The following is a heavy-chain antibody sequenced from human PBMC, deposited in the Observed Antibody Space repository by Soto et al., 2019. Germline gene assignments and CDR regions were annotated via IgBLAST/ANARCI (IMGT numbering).Heavy chain of an antibody. Sequence: SVKVSCKASRVAFSKFIVTWVRQAPGLGLEWVGGIIPVFGTANYAQKFQGRVTITADESTSTSYMEVNNLRSEDKAVYYCAKVGYSSPMGYYYGMDVWGQGTTVTVSS. CDR1: RVAFSKFI. CDR2: IIPVFGTA. CDR3: AKVGYSSPMGYYYGMDV. J-gene: IGHJ6*02. V-gene: IGHV1-69*13. D-gene: IGHD6-19*01.